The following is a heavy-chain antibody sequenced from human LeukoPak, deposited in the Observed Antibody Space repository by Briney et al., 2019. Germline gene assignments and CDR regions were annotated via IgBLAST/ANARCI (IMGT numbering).Heavy chain of an antibody. CDR3: TRESGAFSPFGF. CDR2: VHLSGAS. V-gene: IGHV4-4*02. J-gene: IGHJ4*02. D-gene: IGHD1-26*01. Sequence: PSGTLSLTCAVSGGSILTTNWWSWVRQPPGKGLGWIGEVHLSGASNYNPSLKSRVNMSIDKSKNQLSLELTSVTAADTAIYYCTRESGAFSPFGFWGQGTLVTVSS. CDR1: GGSILTTNW.